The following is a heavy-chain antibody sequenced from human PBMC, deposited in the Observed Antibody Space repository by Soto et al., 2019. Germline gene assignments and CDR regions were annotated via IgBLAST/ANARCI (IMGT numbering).Heavy chain of an antibody. D-gene: IGHD2-15*01. Sequence: GASVKVSCKASGGTFSSYSISWVRQAPGQGLEWMGRIIPIHGKANYAQKLQGRVTITADKSTSTAYMELSSLRSEDTAVYYCASTVVVPNYYFFYGMDVWGQGTTVTVSS. V-gene: IGHV1-69*02. CDR1: GGTFSSYS. CDR2: IIPIHGKA. J-gene: IGHJ6*02. CDR3: ASTVVVPNYYFFYGMDV.